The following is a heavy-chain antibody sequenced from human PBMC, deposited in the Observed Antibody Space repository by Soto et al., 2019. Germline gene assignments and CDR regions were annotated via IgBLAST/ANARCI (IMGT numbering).Heavy chain of an antibody. V-gene: IGHV3-53*01. CDR3: ARALPIAKGGFDP. CDR2: IYTAGGT. D-gene: IGHD2-2*01. J-gene: IGHJ5*02. Sequence: RRLSCAASGFTVSNTYMTWVRQPPGKGLECVSVIYTAGGTNYADSVKGRFIISRDNSKNTLYLQMNSLRAEDTAVYYCARALPIAKGGFDPWGQGTLVTVSS. CDR1: GFTVSNTY.